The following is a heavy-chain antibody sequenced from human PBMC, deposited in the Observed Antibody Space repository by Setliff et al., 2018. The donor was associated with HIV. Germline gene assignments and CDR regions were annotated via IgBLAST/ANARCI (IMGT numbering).Heavy chain of an antibody. CDR1: GYSISRGYY. Sequence: SETLSLTCAVSGYSISRGYYWGWIRQPPGKGLEWMGNTYHSGSTFYNPSLKSRVTTSVDTSKNQFSLKLRSVTAADTAVYYCARGYGHIVEVIASDAFDIWGQGIMVTVSS. CDR3: ARGYGHIVEVIASDAFDI. V-gene: IGHV4-38-2*01. CDR2: TYHSGST. J-gene: IGHJ3*02. D-gene: IGHD2-21*01.